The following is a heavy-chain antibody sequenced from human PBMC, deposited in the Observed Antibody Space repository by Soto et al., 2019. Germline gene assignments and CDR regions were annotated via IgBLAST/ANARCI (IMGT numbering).Heavy chain of an antibody. CDR2: IKQDGSEK. CDR3: ARDHGGSLLRFLEWLSGYYGMDV. V-gene: IGHV3-7*03. D-gene: IGHD3-3*01. Sequence: VGSLRLSCAASGFTFSSYWMSWVRQAPGKGLEWVANIKQDGSEKYYVDSVKGRFTISRDNAKNSLYLQMNSLRAEDTAVYYCARDHGGSLLRFLEWLSGYYGMDVWGQGTTVTVSS. CDR1: GFTFSSYW. J-gene: IGHJ6*02.